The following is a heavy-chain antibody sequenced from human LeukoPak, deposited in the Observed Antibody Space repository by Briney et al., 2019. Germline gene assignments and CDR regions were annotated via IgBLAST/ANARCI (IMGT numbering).Heavy chain of an antibody. J-gene: IGHJ4*02. Sequence: PGRSLRLSCAASGFTFSIFAMHWVRQAPGKGLEWVAFISSDGSNKYYADSVKGRFTISRDNSKNTLYLQMNSLRDEDSAVYYCDPHDSSSPFWGQGTLVTVS. CDR1: GFTFSIFA. CDR2: ISSDGSNK. CDR3: DPHDSSSPF. V-gene: IGHV3-30-3*01. D-gene: IGHD6-6*01.